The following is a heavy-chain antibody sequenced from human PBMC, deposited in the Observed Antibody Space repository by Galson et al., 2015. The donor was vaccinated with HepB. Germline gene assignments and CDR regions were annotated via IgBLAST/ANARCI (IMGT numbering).Heavy chain of an antibody. Sequence: SLRLSCAASGFTFGDYAMSWFRQAPGKGLEWVGFIRSKAYGGTTEYAASVKGRFTISRDDSKSIAYLQMNSLKTEDTAVYYCTRVNSRHGYCSSTSCYVVFDIWGQGTMVTVSS. CDR1: GFTFGDYA. CDR3: TRVNSRHGYCSSTSCYVVFDI. V-gene: IGHV3-49*03. CDR2: IRSKAYGGTT. J-gene: IGHJ3*02. D-gene: IGHD2-2*03.